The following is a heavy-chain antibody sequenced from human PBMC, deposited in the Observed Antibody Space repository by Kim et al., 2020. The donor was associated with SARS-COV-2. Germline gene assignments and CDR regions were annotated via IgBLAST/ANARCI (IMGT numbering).Heavy chain of an antibody. Sequence: SQTLSLTCAVSGDSVSSTHATWNWVRQSPSRGLEWLGLTYYRSKWSTEYAPSVRSRVAITADTSKNQFSLQLTSVTLEDTAVYFCARQTSGALDYWGQGSLVTVS. CDR2: TYYRSKWST. CDR1: GDSVSSTHAT. J-gene: IGHJ4*02. V-gene: IGHV6-1*01. D-gene: IGHD2-15*01. CDR3: ARQTSGALDY.